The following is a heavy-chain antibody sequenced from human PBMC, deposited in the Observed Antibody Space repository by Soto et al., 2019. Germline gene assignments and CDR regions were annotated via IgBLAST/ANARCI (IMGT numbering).Heavy chain of an antibody. J-gene: IGHJ4*02. D-gene: IGHD3-16*01. CDR3: SIVGGQLVFAY. V-gene: IGHV3-23*01. CDR1: GFTFSSYA. Sequence: EVQLLESGGGLVQPGGSLRLSCAASGFTFSSYAMSWVRQAPGKGLEWVSAISGSGGSTYYADSVKGRFTISRDNSKNTLYLQMNSLRAEDTAVYYCSIVGGQLVFAYWGQGTLVTVSS. CDR2: ISGSGGST.